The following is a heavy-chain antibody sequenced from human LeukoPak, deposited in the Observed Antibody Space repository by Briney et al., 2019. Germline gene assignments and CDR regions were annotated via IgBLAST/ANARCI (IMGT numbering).Heavy chain of an antibody. J-gene: IGHJ3*02. CDR2: ISGSGGST. CDR3: AKDRVYYDILTGYYTTDAFDI. V-gene: IGHV3-23*01. D-gene: IGHD3-9*01. CDR1: GFTFSSYA. Sequence: GGSLRLSCAASGFTFSSYAMSWVRQAPGKGLEWVSAISGSGGSTYYADSVKGRFTISRDNSKNTLYLQMNSLRAEDTAVYYCAKDRVYYDILTGYYTTDAFDIWGQGTMVTVSS.